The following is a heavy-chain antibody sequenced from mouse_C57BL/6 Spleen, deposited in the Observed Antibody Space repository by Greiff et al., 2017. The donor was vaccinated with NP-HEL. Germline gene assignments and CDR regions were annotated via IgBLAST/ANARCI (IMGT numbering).Heavy chain of an antibody. J-gene: IGHJ2*01. V-gene: IGHV1-74*01. CDR2: IHPSDSDT. D-gene: IGHD1-1*01. Sequence: QVQLQQPGAELVKPGASVKVSCKASGYTFTSYWMHWVKQRPGQGLEWIGRIHPSDSDTNYNQKFKGKATLTVDKSSSTADMKLSSLTSEDSAVYYWAIEAVPARNYIDYWGQGTTLTVSS. CDR3: AIEAVPARNYIDY. CDR1: GYTFTSYW.